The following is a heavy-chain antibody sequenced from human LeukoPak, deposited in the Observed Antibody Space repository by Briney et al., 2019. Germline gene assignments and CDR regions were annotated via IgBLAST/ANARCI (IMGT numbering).Heavy chain of an antibody. D-gene: IGHD3-22*01. V-gene: IGHV1-2*06. CDR1: GYTFTGYY. J-gene: IGHJ6*03. CDR3: ARDRGYSTPPYYYYYMDV. Sequence: ASVKVSCKASGYTFTGYYMHWVRQAPGQGLEWMGRINPNSGGTNYAQKFQGRVTMTRDTSISTAYMEQSRLRSDDTALYYCARDRGYSTPPYYYYYMDVWGKGTTVTVSS. CDR2: INPNSGGT.